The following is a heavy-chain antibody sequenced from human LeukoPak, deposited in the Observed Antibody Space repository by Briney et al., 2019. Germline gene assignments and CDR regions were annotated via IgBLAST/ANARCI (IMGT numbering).Heavy chain of an antibody. D-gene: IGHD4-17*01. CDR3: AREVSLPVTRAWGYYYYYMDV. CDR1: GFTFSSHW. V-gene: IGHV3-21*01. Sequence: PGGSLRLSCAASGFTFSSHWMHWVRQAPGKGLEWVSSISSSSSYIYYADSVKGRFTISRDNAKNSLYLQMNSLRAEDTAVYYCAREVSLPVTRAWGYYYYYMDVWGKGTTVTVSS. J-gene: IGHJ6*03. CDR2: ISSSSSYI.